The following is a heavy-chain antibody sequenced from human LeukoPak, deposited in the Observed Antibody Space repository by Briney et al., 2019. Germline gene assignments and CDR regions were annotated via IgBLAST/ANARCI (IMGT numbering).Heavy chain of an antibody. Sequence: PSETLSLTCTVSGDSINSLDLWSWIRQPPGKGLEWIGEINHSGSTNYNPSLKSRVTISVDTSKNQLSLKLSSVTAADTAVYYCARGRVVTAISYYFDYWGQGTLVTVSS. CDR3: ARGRVVTAISYYFDY. CDR2: INHSGST. J-gene: IGHJ4*02. CDR1: GDSINSLDL. V-gene: IGHV4-34*01. D-gene: IGHD2-21*02.